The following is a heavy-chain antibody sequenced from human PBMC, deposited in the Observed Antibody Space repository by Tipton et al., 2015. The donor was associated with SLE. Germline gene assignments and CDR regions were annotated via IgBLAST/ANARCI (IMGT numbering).Heavy chain of an antibody. CDR1: GGSISSSRYY. Sequence: TLSLTCTVSGGSISSSRYYWGWIRQPPGKGLEWIGSIYYSGSTYYNPSLKSRVTISVDTSKNQFSLKLSSVTAADTAVYYCASVYDSSGYYFYYFDYWGQGTLVTVSS. CDR3: ASVYDSSGYYFYYFDY. D-gene: IGHD3-22*01. V-gene: IGHV4-39*07. CDR2: IYYSGST. J-gene: IGHJ4*02.